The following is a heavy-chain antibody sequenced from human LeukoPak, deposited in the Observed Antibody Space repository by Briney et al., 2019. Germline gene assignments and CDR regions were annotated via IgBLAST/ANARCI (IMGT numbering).Heavy chain of an antibody. Sequence: SETLSLTCTVSGGSISSYYWSWIRQPPGKGLEWIGSIYYSGGTYYNPSLKSRVTISVDTSKNQFSLMLSSVTAADMAVYYCARLASYYYYYYMDVWGKGTTVTVSS. V-gene: IGHV4-39*01. CDR2: IYYSGGT. CDR3: ARLASYYYYYYMDV. J-gene: IGHJ6*03. CDR1: GGSISSYY.